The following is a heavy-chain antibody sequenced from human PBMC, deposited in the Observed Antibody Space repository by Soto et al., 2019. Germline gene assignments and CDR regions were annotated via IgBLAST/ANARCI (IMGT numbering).Heavy chain of an antibody. CDR2: INQSGST. Sequence: PSETLSLTCAVYGGSFSVHYWSWIRQPPGKGLEWIGEINQSGSTNYNPSLKSRVTISLDTSKNQFSLKLSSVTAADTAVYYCVRGYSSGSYWAYWGQGTLVTVSS. D-gene: IGHD3-10*01. CDR3: VRGYSSGSYWAY. CDR1: GGSFSVHY. V-gene: IGHV4-34*01. J-gene: IGHJ4*02.